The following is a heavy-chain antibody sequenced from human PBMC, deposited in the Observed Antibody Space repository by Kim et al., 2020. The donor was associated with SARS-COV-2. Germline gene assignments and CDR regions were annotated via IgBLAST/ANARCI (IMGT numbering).Heavy chain of an antibody. CDR2: IYYSGST. J-gene: IGHJ4*02. V-gene: IGHV4-39*01. D-gene: IGHD3-10*01. Sequence: SETLSLTCTVSGGSISSSSYYWGWIRQPPGEGLEWIGSIYYSGSTYYNPSLKSRVTISVDTSKNQFSLKLSSVTAADTAVYYCARLIYYYGSGSYRFDYWGQGTLVTVSS. CDR3: ARLIYYYGSGSYRFDY. CDR1: GGSISSSSYY.